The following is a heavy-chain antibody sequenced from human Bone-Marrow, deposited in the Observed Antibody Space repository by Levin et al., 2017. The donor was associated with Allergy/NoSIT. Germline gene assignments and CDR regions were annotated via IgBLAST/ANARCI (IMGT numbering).Heavy chain of an antibody. CDR3: ARGAFTYYYDSSGYSPPDY. Sequence: GESLKISCAASGFTFSSYWMSWVRQAPGKGLEWVANIKQDGSEKYYVDSVKGRFTISRDNAKNSLYLQMNSLRAEDTAVYYCARGAFTYYYDSSGYSPPDYWGQGTLVTVSS. CDR2: IKQDGSEK. J-gene: IGHJ4*02. V-gene: IGHV3-7*01. CDR1: GFTFSSYW. D-gene: IGHD3-22*01.